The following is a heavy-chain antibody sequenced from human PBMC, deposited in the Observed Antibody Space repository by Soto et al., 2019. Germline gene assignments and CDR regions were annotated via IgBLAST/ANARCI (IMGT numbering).Heavy chain of an antibody. CDR2: IIPIFGTA. CDR3: ARPPSHHYYYGMDV. J-gene: IGHJ6*02. V-gene: IGHV1-69*12. Sequence: QVQLVQSGAEVEKPGSSVKVSCKASGGTFSSYAITWVRQAPGQGLEWMGGIIPIFGTANYAQKVQGRVTITADESTSTAYRELSSLRSEDTAVYYCARPPSHHYYYGMDVWGQGTTVTVSS. CDR1: GGTFSSYA.